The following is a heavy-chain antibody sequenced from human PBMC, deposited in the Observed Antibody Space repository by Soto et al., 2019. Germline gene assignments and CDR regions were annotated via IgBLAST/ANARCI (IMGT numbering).Heavy chain of an antibody. CDR3: ARETPYCTSTSCSASYYYGMGV. J-gene: IGHJ6*02. CDR1: GSSVSSYY. CDR2: ISNSGST. Sequence: QVQLQESGPGLVKPSETLSLTCTVSGSSVSSYYWRWIRQPPGKGLEWIGYISNSGSTNYNPSLRSRVTISVDTSKNQFSLKMTSVTAADTAVYYCARETPYCTSTSCSASYYYGMGVWGQGTTVTVSS. D-gene: IGHD2-2*01. V-gene: IGHV4-59*02.